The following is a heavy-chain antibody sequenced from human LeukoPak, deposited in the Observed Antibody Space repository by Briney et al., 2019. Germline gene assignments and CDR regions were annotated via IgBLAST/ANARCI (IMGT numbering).Heavy chain of an antibody. D-gene: IGHD3-16*01. J-gene: IGHJ4*02. CDR3: ARRNGGLPGGFDY. V-gene: IGHV4-61*02. CDR2: IYTSGST. CDR1: GGSISSGSYY. Sequence: SETLSLTCTVSGGSISSGSYYWSWIRQPAGTGLEWIGRIYTSGSTNYNPSLKSRVTISVDTSKNQFSLKLSSVTAADTAVYYCARRNGGLPGGFDYWGQGTLVTVSS.